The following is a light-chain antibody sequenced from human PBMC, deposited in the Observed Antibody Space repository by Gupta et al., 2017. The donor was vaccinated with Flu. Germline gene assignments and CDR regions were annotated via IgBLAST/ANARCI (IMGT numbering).Light chain of an antibody. J-gene: IGKJ1*01. CDR1: QSVSSSY. V-gene: IGKV3-20*01. Sequence: EIVLTPSPRPLSLAPRERATLSCRASQSVSSSYLAWYQQKHGQAPRLLIYGASSSATGIADSFSGSGSGTDFTLTISRLEHEDFAVYYCQQYDSSPWTFGQGTKVEIK. CDR3: QQYDSSPWT. CDR2: GAS.